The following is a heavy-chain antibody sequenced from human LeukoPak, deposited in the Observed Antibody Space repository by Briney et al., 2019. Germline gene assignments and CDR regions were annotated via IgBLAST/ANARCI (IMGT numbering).Heavy chain of an antibody. CDR3: ARRNMLRDIDY. CDR2: IRSDGSNT. CDR1: GFTFSTYG. Sequence: GGSLRLSCAASGFTFSTYGMHWVRQAPGKGLEWVAVIRSDGSNTYSADSVRGRFTISRDNSKNTLFLQMSSLTAEDTAIYYCARRNMLRDIDYWGQGTLVTVSS. J-gene: IGHJ4*02. V-gene: IGHV3-33*01. D-gene: IGHD3-10*02.